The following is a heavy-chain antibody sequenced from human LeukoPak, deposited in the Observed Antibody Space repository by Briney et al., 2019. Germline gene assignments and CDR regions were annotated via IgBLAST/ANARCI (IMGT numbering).Heavy chain of an antibody. CDR2: INPNSGGT. J-gene: IGHJ4*02. Sequence: ASVMVSCKASGYTFTDYYMHWVRQAPGQGLEWMGRINPNSGGTNYAQKFQGRVTMTRDTSISTAYMELSRLRSVDTAVYYCARDVGDMVAANYWGQGTLVTVSS. V-gene: IGHV1-2*06. D-gene: IGHD2-15*01. CDR1: GYTFTDYY. CDR3: ARDVGDMVAANY.